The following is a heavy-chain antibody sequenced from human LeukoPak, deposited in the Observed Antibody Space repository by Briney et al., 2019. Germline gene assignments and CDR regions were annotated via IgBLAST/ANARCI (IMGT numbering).Heavy chain of an antibody. CDR3: AKEARGHYYDSSGHFDY. V-gene: IGHV3-23*01. CDR1: GXTFSSYA. CDR2: ISGSGGST. J-gene: IGHJ4*02. D-gene: IGHD3-22*01. Sequence: GGSLRLSCAASGXTFSSYAMSWVRQAPGKGLEWVSAISGSGGSTYYADSVKGRFTISRDNSKNTLYLQMNSLRAEDTAVYYCAKEARGHYYDSSGHFDYWGQGTLVTVSS.